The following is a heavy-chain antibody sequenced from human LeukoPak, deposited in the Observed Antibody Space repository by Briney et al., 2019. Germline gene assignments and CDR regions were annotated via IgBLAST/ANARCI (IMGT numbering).Heavy chain of an antibody. V-gene: IGHV3-21*01. CDR1: GFTFSSYG. J-gene: IGHJ6*04. Sequence: GGSLRLSCAASGFTFSSYGMNWVRQAPGKGLEWVSSISSSSSYIYYADSVKGRFTISRDNAKNSLYLQMNSLRAEDTAVYYCARENLAAAVYYYGMDVWGKGTTVTVSS. CDR2: ISSSSSYI. CDR3: ARENLAAAVYYYGMDV. D-gene: IGHD6-13*01.